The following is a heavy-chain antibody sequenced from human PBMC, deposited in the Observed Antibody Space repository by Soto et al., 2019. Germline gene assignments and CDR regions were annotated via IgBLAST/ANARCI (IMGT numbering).Heavy chain of an antibody. J-gene: IGHJ4*02. D-gene: IGHD6-6*01. Sequence: SETLSLTCAVYGGSFSGYYWSWIRQPPGKGLEWIGEINHSGSTNYNPSLKSRVTISVDTSKNQFSLKLSSVTAADTAVYYCARVVGSSSAGLDYWGQGTLVTVSS. CDR3: ARVVGSSSAGLDY. CDR1: GGSFSGYY. CDR2: INHSGST. V-gene: IGHV4-34*01.